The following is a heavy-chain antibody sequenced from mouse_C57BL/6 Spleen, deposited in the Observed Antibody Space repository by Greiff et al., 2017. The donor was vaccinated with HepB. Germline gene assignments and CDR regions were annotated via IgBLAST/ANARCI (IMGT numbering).Heavy chain of an antibody. CDR2: ISSGSSTI. CDR1: GFTFSDYG. Sequence: DVKLVESGGGLVKPGGSLKLSCAASGFTFSDYGMHWVRQAPEKGLEWVAYISSGSSTIYYADTVKGRFTISRDNAKNTLFLQMTSLRSEDTAMYYCARRIHYYGSSYDAMDYWGQGTSVTVSS. CDR3: ARRIHYYGSSYDAMDY. V-gene: IGHV5-17*01. D-gene: IGHD1-1*01. J-gene: IGHJ4*01.